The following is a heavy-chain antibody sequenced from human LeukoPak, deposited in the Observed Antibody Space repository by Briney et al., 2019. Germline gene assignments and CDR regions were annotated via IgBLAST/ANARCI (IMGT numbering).Heavy chain of an antibody. CDR3: ARDGGTNDAFDI. CDR1: GFTFSSYE. Sequence: PGGSLRPSCAASGFTFSSYEMNWVRQAPGKGREWVSYISSSGSIIYYADSVKGRFTISRDNAKNSLYLQMNSLRAEDTAVYYCARDGGTNDAFDIWGQGTMVTVSS. CDR2: ISSSGSII. D-gene: IGHD1-26*01. V-gene: IGHV3-48*03. J-gene: IGHJ3*02.